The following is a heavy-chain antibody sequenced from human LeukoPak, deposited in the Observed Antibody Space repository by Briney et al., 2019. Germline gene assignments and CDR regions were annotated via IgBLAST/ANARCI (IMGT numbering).Heavy chain of an antibody. CDR2: INQDGSEK. V-gene: IGHV3-7*03. Sequence: PGGSLRLSCAASGFTLSSYWMHRVRQAPGKGLEWVANINQDGSEKYYVDSVKGRFTISRDNAKNALYLQMNSLRAEDTAVYYCARRYFEYWGQGTLVTVSS. CDR1: GFTLSSYW. CDR3: ARRYFEY. J-gene: IGHJ4*02.